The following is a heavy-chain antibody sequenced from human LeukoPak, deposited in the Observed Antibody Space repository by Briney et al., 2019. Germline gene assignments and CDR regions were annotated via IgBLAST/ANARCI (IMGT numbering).Heavy chain of an antibody. V-gene: IGHV3-9*01. Sequence: PGGSLRLSCAASGFTFDDFPMHWARQAPGKGLEWFSGIIWNSGSIGYADSVKGRFTISRDNAKNSLYLQMNSLRAEDTAVYYCARDGRDIYFTIFDYWGQGTLVTVSS. CDR1: GFTFDDFP. CDR3: ARDGRDIYFTIFDY. J-gene: IGHJ4*02. CDR2: IIWNSGSI. D-gene: IGHD3-9*01.